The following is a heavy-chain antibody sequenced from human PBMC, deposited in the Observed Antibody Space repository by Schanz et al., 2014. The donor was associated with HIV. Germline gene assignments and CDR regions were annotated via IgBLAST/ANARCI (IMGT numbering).Heavy chain of an antibody. CDR3: ARTDYDILTGYSLGYYGMDV. V-gene: IGHV1-18*01. J-gene: IGHJ6*02. D-gene: IGHD3-9*01. CDR2: ISAYNGNT. Sequence: QVQLVQSGADVKKPGASVKVSCKASGYTFTSYGISLVRQAPGQGLEWMGWISAYNGNTNYAQKLQGRVTMTTDTSTSTAYMELRSLRSDDTAVYYCARTDYDILTGYSLGYYGMDVWGQGTTVTVSS. CDR1: GYTFTSYG.